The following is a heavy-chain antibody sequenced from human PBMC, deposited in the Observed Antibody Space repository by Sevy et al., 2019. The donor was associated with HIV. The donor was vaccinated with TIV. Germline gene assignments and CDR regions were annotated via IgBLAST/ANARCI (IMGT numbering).Heavy chain of an antibody. J-gene: IGHJ3*01. V-gene: IGHV3-11*04. CDR3: ARAKSQLEIPAFDV. CDR2: ISSRGRTT. CDR1: GFIFSDFY. Sequence: GGSLRLSCVASGFIFSDFYMTWIRQAPGKGLDWVSYISSRGRTTYYAESVKGRFTISRDNDKNSMFLQMNSLRADDTAVYYCARAKSQLEIPAFDVWGQGTMVTVSS. D-gene: IGHD1-1*01.